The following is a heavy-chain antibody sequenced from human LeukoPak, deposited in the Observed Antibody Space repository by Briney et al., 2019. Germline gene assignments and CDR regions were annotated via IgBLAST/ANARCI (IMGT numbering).Heavy chain of an antibody. Sequence: RGSLRLSCAASGMTFSLFWMSWGRQAPGHGLQWVANINQDGSEKHYVDSVKGRFTISRDNAENSLYLQMNSLRAEDTAVYYCASGGHLDYWGQGALVTVAS. D-gene: IGHD3-16*01. J-gene: IGHJ4*02. CDR1: GMTFSLFW. V-gene: IGHV3-7*03. CDR3: ASGGHLDY. CDR2: INQDGSEK.